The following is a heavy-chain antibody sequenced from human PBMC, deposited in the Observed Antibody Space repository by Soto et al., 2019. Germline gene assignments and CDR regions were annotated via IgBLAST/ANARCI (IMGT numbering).Heavy chain of an antibody. CDR3: ARHQSGAADF. CDR2: ISATGTT. J-gene: IGHJ3*01. Sequence: QVQLQESGPGLVEPSETLSLTCTVSGDSMSSYYWRWIRQSAEKGLEWIGRISATGTTSYIPSHKSRITLSVDTSKNQFSLNLKFVTAAHTAVYFCARHQSGAADFWGQGTVVTVS. D-gene: IGHD7-27*01. CDR1: GDSMSSYY. V-gene: IGHV4-4*07.